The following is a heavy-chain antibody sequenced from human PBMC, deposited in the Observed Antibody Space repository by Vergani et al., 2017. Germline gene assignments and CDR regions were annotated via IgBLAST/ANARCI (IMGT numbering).Heavy chain of an antibody. CDR1: GYSFTNYW. CDR3: ARLYGRDSGESKYIDY. V-gene: IGHV5-51*01. CDR2: IHPADSDT. J-gene: IGHJ4*01. Sequence: EVQLVQSGAEVKKPGESLKISCQISGYSFTNYWIGWVRQMPGKGLEWMGLIHPADSDTRYSPSFQGQVTISVDKSISTAYLQRSSLRASDSAMYYCARLYGRDSGESKYIDYWGQGTLVTVSS. D-gene: IGHD5-12*01.